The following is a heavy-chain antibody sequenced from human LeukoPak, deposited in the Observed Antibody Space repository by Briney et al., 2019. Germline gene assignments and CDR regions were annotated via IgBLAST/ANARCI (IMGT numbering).Heavy chain of an antibody. D-gene: IGHD3-10*01. Sequence: GASVKVSCKASGYTFTGYYMHWVRQAPGQGLEWMGWINPKSGGTNYAQKFQGRVTITRDTSISTAYMEMSRLRSDDKAVYYCSRNLWFGESSDAFDMWGQGTMVTVSS. CDR1: GYTFTGYY. CDR2: INPKSGGT. V-gene: IGHV1-2*02. CDR3: SRNLWFGESSDAFDM. J-gene: IGHJ3*02.